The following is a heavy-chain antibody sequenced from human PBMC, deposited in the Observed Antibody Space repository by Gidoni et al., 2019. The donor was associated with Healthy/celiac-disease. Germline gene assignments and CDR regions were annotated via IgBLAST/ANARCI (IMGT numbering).Heavy chain of an antibody. Sequence: EVQLLESGGGLVQPGGSLRLSCAASGFTFSRYAMSWVRQAPGKGLEWVSAIRGSGGSTYYADSVKGRFTISRDNSKNTLYLQMNSLRAEDTAVYYCAKDPPRGYSGYDFDYWGQGTLVTVSS. CDR3: AKDPPRGYSGYDFDY. V-gene: IGHV3-23*01. CDR2: IRGSGGST. CDR1: GFTFSRYA. J-gene: IGHJ4*02. D-gene: IGHD5-12*01.